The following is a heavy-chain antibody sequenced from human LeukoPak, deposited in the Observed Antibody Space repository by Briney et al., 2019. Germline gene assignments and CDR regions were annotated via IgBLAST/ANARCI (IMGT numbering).Heavy chain of an antibody. Sequence: GGSLRLSCAASGFTFSSYWMSWVRQAPGKGLEWVANIKQDGSEKYYVDSVKGRFTISRDNAKNSLYLQMNSLRAKDTAVYYCARDGAYGDYGQYYFDYWGQGTLVTVSS. J-gene: IGHJ4*02. CDR1: GFTFSSYW. CDR2: IKQDGSEK. V-gene: IGHV3-7*01. CDR3: ARDGAYGDYGQYYFDY. D-gene: IGHD4-17*01.